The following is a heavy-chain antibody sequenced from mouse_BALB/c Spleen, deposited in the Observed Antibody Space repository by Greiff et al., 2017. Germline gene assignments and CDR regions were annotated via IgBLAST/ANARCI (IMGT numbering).Heavy chain of an antibody. CDR1: GFTITDYY. CDR3: AREGYHYFDD. CDR2: IDPENGNT. V-gene: IGHV14-1*02. Sequence: EVQLQQSGAELVRPGALVKLSCKASGFTITDYYMHWVKQRPEQGLEWIGWIDPENGNTIYDPKFQGKASITADTSSNTAYLQLSSLTSEDTAVYYCAREGYHYFDDWGQGTTLTVSS. D-gene: IGHD2-2*01. J-gene: IGHJ2*01.